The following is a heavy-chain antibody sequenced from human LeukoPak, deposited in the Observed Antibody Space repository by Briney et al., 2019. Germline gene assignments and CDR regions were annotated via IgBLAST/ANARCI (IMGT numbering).Heavy chain of an antibody. Sequence: SETLSLTCAVYGGSFSGYYWSWIRQPPGKGLEWIGEINHSGSTNYNPSLKSRVTISVDTSKNQFSLKLSSVTAADTAVYYCAWGYFEPYYYYGMDVWGQGTTVTVSS. CDR3: AWGYFEPYYYYGMDV. CDR1: GGSFSGYY. V-gene: IGHV4-34*01. D-gene: IGHD3-9*01. CDR2: INHSGST. J-gene: IGHJ6*02.